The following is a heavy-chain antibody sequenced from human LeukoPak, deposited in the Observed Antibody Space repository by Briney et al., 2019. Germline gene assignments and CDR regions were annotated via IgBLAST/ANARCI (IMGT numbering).Heavy chain of an antibody. J-gene: IGHJ4*02. CDR3: AKESWPGIAAAGHDY. CDR2: ISGSGGST. D-gene: IGHD6-13*01. CDR1: GFTFSSYA. Sequence: GGSLRLSCAASGFTFSSYAMSWVRQAPGKGLEWVSAISGSGGSTYYADSVKGRFAISRDNSKNTLYLQMNSLRAEDTAVYYCAKESWPGIAAAGHDYWGQGTLVTVSS. V-gene: IGHV3-23*01.